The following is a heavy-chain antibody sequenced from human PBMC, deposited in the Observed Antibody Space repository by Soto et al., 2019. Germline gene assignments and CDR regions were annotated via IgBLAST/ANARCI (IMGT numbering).Heavy chain of an antibody. CDR1: GGSFSGYY. D-gene: IGHD6-19*01. CDR2: INHSGST. J-gene: IGHJ4*02. CDR3: ASQPLMLAVAGTNY. Sequence: SETLSLTCAVYGGSFSGYYWSWIRQPPGKGLEWIGEINHSGSTNYNPSLKSRVTISVDTSKNQFSLKLSSVTAADTAVYYCASQPLMLAVAGTNYWGQGTLVTVSS. V-gene: IGHV4-34*01.